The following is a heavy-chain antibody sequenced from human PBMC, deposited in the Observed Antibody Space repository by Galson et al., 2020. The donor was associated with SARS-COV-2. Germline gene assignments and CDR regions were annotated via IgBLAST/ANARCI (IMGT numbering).Heavy chain of an antibody. J-gene: IGHJ4*02. Sequence: GGSLRLSCAASGFTSNSNTMSWVPLAPGKGPESVSVLYSDGNTYYADSVRGRFTISRDNSKDTLYLQMNRLRSEDTAVYYCAKSYFASGSCWEGYTFDYWGQGILVTVSS. CDR1: GFTSNSNT. V-gene: IGHV3-23*03. D-gene: IGHD3-10*01. CDR2: LYSDGNT. CDR3: AKSYFASGSCWEGYTFDY.